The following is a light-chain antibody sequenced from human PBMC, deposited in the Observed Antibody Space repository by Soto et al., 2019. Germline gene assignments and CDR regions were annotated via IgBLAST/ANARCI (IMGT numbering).Light chain of an antibody. Sequence: EIVLTQSPGTLSLSPGERATLSCRTSQTVSSTYLAWYQQKRGQVPRLLIYGTSNRATGIPDRFSGSGSGTDFTLTISRLEPEDFAVYHCQLYGSSPLYSFAQGTELEIK. CDR2: GTS. CDR1: QTVSSTY. CDR3: QLYGSSPLYS. J-gene: IGKJ2*01. V-gene: IGKV3-20*01.